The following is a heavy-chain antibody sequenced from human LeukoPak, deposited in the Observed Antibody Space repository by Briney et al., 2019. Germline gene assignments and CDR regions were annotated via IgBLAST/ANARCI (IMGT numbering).Heavy chain of an antibody. CDR3: ARSIAVAGGYYYYYMDV. J-gene: IGHJ6*03. CDR1: GYTFTGYY. Sequence: ASVKVSCKASGYTFTGYYMHWVRQASGQGREWMGWINPNSGGTNYAQKFQGRVTMTRDTSISTAYMELSRLRSDDTAVYYCARSIAVAGGYYYYYMDVWGKGTTVTISS. CDR2: INPNSGGT. D-gene: IGHD6-19*01. V-gene: IGHV1-2*02.